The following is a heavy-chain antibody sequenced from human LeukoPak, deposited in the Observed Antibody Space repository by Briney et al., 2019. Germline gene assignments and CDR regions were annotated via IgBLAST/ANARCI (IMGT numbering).Heavy chain of an antibody. J-gene: IGHJ4*02. V-gene: IGHV3-74*01. Sequence: PGGSLRLSCAASGFTFSTYWMHWVRQAPGKGLVWVSRINTDGSRTIYVDSVKGRFTISRDNAKDTLYLQMNSLRVEDTAVCYCTRSQFTVEGIDSWGQGTLVTVSS. CDR2: INTDGSRT. CDR1: GFTFSTYW. CDR3: TRSQFTVEGIDS. D-gene: IGHD4-17*01.